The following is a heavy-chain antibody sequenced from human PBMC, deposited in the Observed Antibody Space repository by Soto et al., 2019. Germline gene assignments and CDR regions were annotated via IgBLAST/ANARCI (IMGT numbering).Heavy chain of an antibody. V-gene: IGHV1-2*04. CDR3: ARGVSGWSPFDV. D-gene: IGHD6-19*01. Sequence: QVHLVQSGAEVKKPGASVKVSCKASGYTFTDYYVHWGRQAPGQGLEWMGWINPNSGVTNYAQKFQGWVTLTRVASVNTAYMELNSLKSDDTAVFFCARGVSGWSPFDVWGQGTLVTVSS. J-gene: IGHJ4*02. CDR2: INPNSGVT. CDR1: GYTFTDYY.